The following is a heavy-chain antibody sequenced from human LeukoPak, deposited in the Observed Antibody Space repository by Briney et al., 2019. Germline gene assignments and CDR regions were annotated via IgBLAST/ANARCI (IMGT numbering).Heavy chain of an antibody. CDR2: IYPGDSDT. CDR3: ARQIIAARYYYGMDV. CDR1: GYRFTSYW. D-gene: IGHD6-6*01. V-gene: IGHV5-51*01. Sequence: GESLKISCKGSGYRFTSYWIGWVRQMPGKGLEWMGIIYPGDSDTRYSPSFQGQVTISADKSISTAYLQWSSLKASDTAMYYCARQIIAARYYYGMDVWGQGTTVTVSS. J-gene: IGHJ6*02.